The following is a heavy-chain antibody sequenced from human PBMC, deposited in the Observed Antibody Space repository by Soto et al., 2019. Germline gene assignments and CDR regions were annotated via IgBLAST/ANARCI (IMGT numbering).Heavy chain of an antibody. CDR1: GGSFSGYY. CDR2: INHSGST. Sequence: SETLSLTCAVYGGSFSGYYWSWIRQPPGKGLEWIGEINHSGSTNYNPSLKSRVTISVDTSKNQFSLKLSSVTAADTAVYYCARGSKGGATTWGNPYYFDYWGQGTLVTVSS. V-gene: IGHV4-34*01. CDR3: ARGSKGGATTWGNPYYFDY. J-gene: IGHJ4*02. D-gene: IGHD1-26*01.